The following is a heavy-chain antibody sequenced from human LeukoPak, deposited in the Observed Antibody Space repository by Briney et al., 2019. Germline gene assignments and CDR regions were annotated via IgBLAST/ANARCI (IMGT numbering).Heavy chain of an antibody. V-gene: IGHV3-48*03. D-gene: IGHD6-13*01. CDR3: AKSVTAAGTYAFDI. J-gene: IGHJ3*02. Sequence: PGGSLRLSCAASGFTFSNYEMNWVRQAPGKGLEWVSYISGSGSAIYYADSVKGRFTISRDNAKNSLYLQMNSLRAEDTAVYYCAKSVTAAGTYAFDIWGQGTVVTVSS. CDR2: ISGSGSAI. CDR1: GFTFSNYE.